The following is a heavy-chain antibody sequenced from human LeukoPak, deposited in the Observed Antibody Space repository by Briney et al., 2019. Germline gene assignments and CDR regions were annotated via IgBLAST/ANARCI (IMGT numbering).Heavy chain of an antibody. J-gene: IGHJ4*02. V-gene: IGHV4-34*01. CDR1: GGSFSGYY. D-gene: IGHD4-23*01. CDR3: ARAQYGGNSYYDY. CDR2: INHSGST. Sequence: SETLSLTCAVYGGSFSGYYWSWIRQPPGKGLEWIGEINHSGSTNCNPSLKSRVTISVDTSKNQFSLELSSVTAADTAVYYCARAQYGGNSYYDYWGQGTLVTVSS.